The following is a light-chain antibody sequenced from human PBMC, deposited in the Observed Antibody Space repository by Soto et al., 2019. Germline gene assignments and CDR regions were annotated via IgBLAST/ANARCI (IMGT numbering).Light chain of an antibody. Sequence: EIVLTQSPGTLSFSQGERATLSCGPMESLSSSSLAWYEQKHGQAPRLILYGASRRAAGIPDSISGSGSGTEFTLTITRMEHEDFAVYYCQQYGSTPWTFGQGTKVDIK. CDR1: ESLSSSS. V-gene: IGKV3-20*01. J-gene: IGKJ1*01. CDR2: GAS. CDR3: QQYGSTPWT.